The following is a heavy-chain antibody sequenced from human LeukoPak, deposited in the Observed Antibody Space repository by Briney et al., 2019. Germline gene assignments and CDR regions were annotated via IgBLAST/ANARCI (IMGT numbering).Heavy chain of an antibody. J-gene: IGHJ6*03. CDR1: GGSISSSSYY. V-gene: IGHV4-39*01. CDR3: ARLRDYYYNYMDV. Sequence: SETLSLTCIVSGGSISSSSYYWGWIRQPPGKGLEWIGSIYYSGSTYYNPSLKSRVTISVDTSKIQISLKLNSVTAADTAVYYCARLRDYYYNYMDVWGKGTTVTISS. CDR2: IYYSGST.